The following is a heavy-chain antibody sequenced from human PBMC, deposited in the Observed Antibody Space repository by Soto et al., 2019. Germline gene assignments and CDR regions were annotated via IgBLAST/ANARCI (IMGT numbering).Heavy chain of an antibody. Sequence: EVQLVESGGGLVKPGGSLRLSCAASGFTFSSYSMNWVRQAPGKGLEWVSSISSSSSYIYYADSVKGRFTISRDNAKNSLYLQMNSLRAEDMAVYYCARDEATYYYYYYMDVWGKGTTVTVSS. CDR1: GFTFSSYS. CDR2: ISSSSSYI. V-gene: IGHV3-21*01. CDR3: ARDEATYYYYYYMDV. J-gene: IGHJ6*03. D-gene: IGHD1-26*01.